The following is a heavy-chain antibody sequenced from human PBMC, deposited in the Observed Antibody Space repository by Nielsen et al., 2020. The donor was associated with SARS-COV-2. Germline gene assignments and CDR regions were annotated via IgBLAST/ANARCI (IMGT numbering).Heavy chain of an antibody. CDR3: ATTPAYWATITGTTGNFDY. J-gene: IGHJ4*02. CDR1: GYTLTELS. Sequence: ASVKVSCKVSGYTLTELSMHWVRQAPGKGLEWMGGFDPEDGETIYAQKFQGRVTVTEDTSTDTAYMELSSLRSEDTAVYYCATTPAYWATITGTTGNFDYWGQGTLVTVSS. D-gene: IGHD1-7*01. CDR2: FDPEDGET. V-gene: IGHV1-24*01.